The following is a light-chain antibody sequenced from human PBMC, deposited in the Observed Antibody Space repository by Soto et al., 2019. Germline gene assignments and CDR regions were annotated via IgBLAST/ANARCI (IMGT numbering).Light chain of an antibody. Sequence: EIVLTQSPGTLSLSQGERATLSCRASQSVGRRNLAWYQQKPGQAPRLLIYGASSRATGIPDRFSGSGSGTDFALTISRLEPADPSVYYCQQYGRSPRTFGQGTKVQIK. CDR2: GAS. CDR1: QSVGRRN. V-gene: IGKV3-20*01. J-gene: IGKJ1*01. CDR3: QQYGRSPRT.